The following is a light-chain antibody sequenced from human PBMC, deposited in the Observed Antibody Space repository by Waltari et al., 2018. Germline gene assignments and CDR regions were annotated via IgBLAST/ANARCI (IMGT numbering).Light chain of an antibody. V-gene: IGLV1-47*01. Sequence: QSVLTQPPSASGTPGQRVTVSCSGSSSNIGSTYVYWYQQLPGTAPRLLIYRNNRRPAGVPDRFSGSTSGTSASLAISGLRSEDEADYYCATWDDSLSAWVFGGGTKLTVL. CDR1: SSNIGSTY. J-gene: IGLJ3*02. CDR3: ATWDDSLSAWV. CDR2: RNN.